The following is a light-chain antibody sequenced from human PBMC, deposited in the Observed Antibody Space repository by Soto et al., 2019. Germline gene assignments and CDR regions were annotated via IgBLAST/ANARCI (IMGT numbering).Light chain of an antibody. CDR1: QTISSW. CDR2: KAS. Sequence: DIQMTQSPSTLSGSVGDRVTSTCRASQTISSWLAWYQQKPGKAPKLLIYKASTLKSGVQSRFSGSGSGTEFTLTISSLQPDDFATYYCQQYNSYWTFGQGTKVDIK. J-gene: IGKJ1*01. V-gene: IGKV1-5*03. CDR3: QQYNSYWT.